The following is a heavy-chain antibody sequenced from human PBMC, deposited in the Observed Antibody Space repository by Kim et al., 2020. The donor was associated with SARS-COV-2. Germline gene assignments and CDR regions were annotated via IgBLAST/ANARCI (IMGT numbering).Heavy chain of an antibody. CDR1: GFTFSSYA. CDR2: ISYDGSNK. Sequence: GGSLRLSCAASGFTFSSYAMHWVRQAPGKGLEWVAVISYDGSNKYYADSVKGRFTISRDNSKNTLYLQMNSLRAEDTAVYYCARDQYRPGIAAAGTQTDYWGQGTLVTVSS. CDR3: ARDQYRPGIAAAGTQTDY. V-gene: IGHV3-30*04. J-gene: IGHJ4*02. D-gene: IGHD6-13*01.